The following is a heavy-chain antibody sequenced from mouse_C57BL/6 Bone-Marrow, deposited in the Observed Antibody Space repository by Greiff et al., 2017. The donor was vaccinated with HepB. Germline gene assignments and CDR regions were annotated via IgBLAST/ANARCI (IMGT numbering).Heavy chain of an antibody. V-gene: IGHV3-3*01. D-gene: IGHD1-1*01. CDR3: ARAPPYYGSSGYYFDY. Sequence: DVQLVESGPSLVRPSQTLSLTCTVTGFSINSDCYWIWIRQFPGNKLEYIGYTFYSGITYYNPSLESRTYITRDTSKNQFSLKLSSVTTEDTATYYCARAPPYYGSSGYYFDYWGQGTTLTVSS. J-gene: IGHJ2*01. CDR2: TFYSGIT. CDR1: GFSINSDCY.